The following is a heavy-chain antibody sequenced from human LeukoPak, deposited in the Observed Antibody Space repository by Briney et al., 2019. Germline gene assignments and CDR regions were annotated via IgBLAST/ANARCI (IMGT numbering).Heavy chain of an antibody. CDR1: GGSISSGGYY. CDR2: IYHSGST. Sequence: PSETLSLTCTVSGGSISSGGYYWSWIRQPPGKGLEWIGYIYHSGSTYYNPSLKSRVTISVDTSKNQFPLKLSSVTAADTAVYYCARGRVAKDAFDIWGQGTMVTVSS. D-gene: IGHD5-12*01. V-gene: IGHV4-61*08. CDR3: ARGRVAKDAFDI. J-gene: IGHJ3*02.